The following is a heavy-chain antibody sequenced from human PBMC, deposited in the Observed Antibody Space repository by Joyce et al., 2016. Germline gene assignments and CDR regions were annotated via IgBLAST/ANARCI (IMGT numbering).Heavy chain of an antibody. CDR3: GSVFEY. CDR1: GFTFTNYW. V-gene: IGHV3-74*01. Sequence: EVQLVESGGGLLQPGGSLRLSCAASGFTFTNYWMPWGRQAPGKGLVWVARVDSDGSGTSYADSVKGRFTISRDNAKNMVYLQMNSLRIEDTAVYYCGSVFEYWGRGALVTVSS. J-gene: IGHJ4*02. CDR2: VDSDGSGT.